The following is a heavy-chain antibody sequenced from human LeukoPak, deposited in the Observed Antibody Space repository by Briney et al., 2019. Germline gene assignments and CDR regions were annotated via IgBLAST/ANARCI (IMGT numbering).Heavy chain of an antibody. J-gene: IGHJ4*02. CDR1: GYSFNVNY. D-gene: IGHD6-13*01. CDR3: ARGAGSSWFDY. CDR2: MNPNTGVT. V-gene: IGHV1-2*02. Sequence: ASVKVSCKASGYSFNVNYMHWVRQAPGQGLEWMGWMNPNTGVTNFAQKFQGRVTMTRDTSIRTAYMELSRLTSDDMAVYYCARGAGSSWFDYWGQGTLVTVSS.